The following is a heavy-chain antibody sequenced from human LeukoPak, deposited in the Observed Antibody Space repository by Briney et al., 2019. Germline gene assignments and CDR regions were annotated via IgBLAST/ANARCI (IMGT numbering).Heavy chain of an antibody. CDR1: GFTFSSYS. CDR2: ISSSSYI. CDR3: ARDRGVPAATYYFDY. V-gene: IGHV3-21*01. D-gene: IGHD2-2*01. Sequence: GGSLRLSCAASGFTFSSYSMNWVRQAPGKGLEWVSSISSSSYIYYADSVKGRFTISRDNAKNSLYLQMNSLRAEDMAVYYCARDRGVPAATYYFDYWGQGTLVTVSS. J-gene: IGHJ4*02.